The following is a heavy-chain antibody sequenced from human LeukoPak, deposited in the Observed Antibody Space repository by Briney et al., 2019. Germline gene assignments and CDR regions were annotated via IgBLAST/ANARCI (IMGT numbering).Heavy chain of an antibody. CDR2: INPTGGST. V-gene: IGHV1-46*01. CDR3: ARDQPAYRITIFGVVPYGMDV. J-gene: IGHJ6*02. Sequence: ASVKVSCKASGYTFPSYFMHWVRQAPGQGLEWMGIINPTGGSTTYAQKFQGRVTMTRDTSTSTVYMELSSLRSEDTAVYYCARDQPAYRITIFGVVPYGMDVWGQGTTVTVSS. D-gene: IGHD3-3*01. CDR1: GYTFPSYF.